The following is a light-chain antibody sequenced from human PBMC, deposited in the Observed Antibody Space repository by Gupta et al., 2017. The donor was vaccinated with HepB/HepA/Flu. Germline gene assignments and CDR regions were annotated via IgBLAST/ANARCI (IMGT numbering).Light chain of an antibody. V-gene: IGKV3-11*01. CDR1: QSISSY. CDR2: DAS. CDR3: QQRDSWPLT. J-gene: IGKJ4*01. Sequence: EVVLIQSPPTLSLSPGERATITCRASQSISSYLDWFQQKPGQSPRLLIYDASIRAIGTPARFSGSGSGTDFTLTISSLEPEDFAVYFCQQRDSWPLTFGGGTKVEIK.